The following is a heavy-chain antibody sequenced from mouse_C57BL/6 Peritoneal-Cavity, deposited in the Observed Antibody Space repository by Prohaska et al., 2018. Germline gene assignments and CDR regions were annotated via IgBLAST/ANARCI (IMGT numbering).Heavy chain of an antibody. D-gene: IGHD1-1*01. CDR1: GYTFTSYW. CDR2: IYPSDSET. CDR3: ARDYDFDY. J-gene: IGHJ2*01. V-gene: IGHV1-61*01. Sequence: RPGSSVKLSCKASGYTFTSYWMDWVKQRPGQGLEWIGNIYPSDSETHYNQKFKDKATLTVDKSSSTGYMQLSSLTSEDSAVYYCARDYDFDYWGQGTTLTVSS.